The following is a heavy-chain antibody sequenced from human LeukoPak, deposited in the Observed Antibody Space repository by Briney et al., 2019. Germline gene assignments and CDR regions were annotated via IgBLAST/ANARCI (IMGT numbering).Heavy chain of an antibody. CDR2: INPNSGGT. CDR1: GYTFTVYY. J-gene: IGHJ4*02. CDR3: ARENSGSTGDFDY. D-gene: IGHD3-10*01. Sequence: ASVTVSFTASGYTFTVYYMHWVRQAPGQGLEWMGWINPNSGGTNYAQKFQGRVTMTRDTSISTAYMELSRLRSDDTAVYYCARENSGSTGDFDYWGQGTLVTVSS. V-gene: IGHV1-2*02.